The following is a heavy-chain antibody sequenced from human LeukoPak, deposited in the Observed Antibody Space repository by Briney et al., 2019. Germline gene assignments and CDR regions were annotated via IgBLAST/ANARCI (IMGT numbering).Heavy chain of an antibody. Sequence: SSETLSLTCTVSGGSVSSGSYYWSWIRQPPGKGLEWIGYIYYTGSTNYNPSLKSRVTMSVDTSKNQFSLNLSSVTAADTAVYYCASKSSDHGELRFDYWGQGTLVTVSS. CDR3: ASKSSDHGELRFDY. CDR1: GGSVSSGSYY. CDR2: IYYTGST. J-gene: IGHJ4*02. D-gene: IGHD4-17*01. V-gene: IGHV4-61*01.